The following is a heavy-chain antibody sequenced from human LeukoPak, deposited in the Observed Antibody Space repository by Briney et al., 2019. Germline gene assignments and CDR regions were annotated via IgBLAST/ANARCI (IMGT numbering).Heavy chain of an antibody. CDR3: ARLGIGFDP. CDR1: GGSISGYY. J-gene: IGHJ5*02. D-gene: IGHD1-26*01. Sequence: SETLSLTCTVSGGSISGYYWSWIRQPPGKGLEWIGYIYYSGSTNYNPSLKSRVTISVDTSKNQFSLKLSSVTAADTAVYYCARLGIGFDPWGQGTLVTVSS. CDR2: IYYSGST. V-gene: IGHV4-59*01.